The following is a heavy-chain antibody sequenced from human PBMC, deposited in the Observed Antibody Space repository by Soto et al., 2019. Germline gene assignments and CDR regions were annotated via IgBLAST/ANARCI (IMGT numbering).Heavy chain of an antibody. CDR3: ARGYNDFWSGYFTWFDP. CDR1: GGSISSYY. J-gene: IGHJ5*02. D-gene: IGHD3-3*01. V-gene: IGHV4-59*01. CDR2: IYSSGST. Sequence: SETLSLTCTFSGGSISSYYWSWIRQPPGKGLEWIGYIYSSGSTNYSPSLKSRVTISLDTSKNQFSLKLSSVTAADTAVYYCARGYNDFWSGYFTWFDPWGQGTLVTVS.